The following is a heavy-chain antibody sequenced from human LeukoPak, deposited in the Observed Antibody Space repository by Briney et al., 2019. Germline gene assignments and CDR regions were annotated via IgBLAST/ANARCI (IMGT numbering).Heavy chain of an antibody. V-gene: IGHV3-7*01. CDR2: IKQDGSEK. Sequence: GGSLRLSCAASGFTFSDFWMTWARQAPGKGLEWVANIKQDGSEKYYVDSVRGRFTISRDNAKNSLYLQMNSLSAEDTAVYYCARDPHSLDYWGQGTLVTVSS. J-gene: IGHJ4*02. CDR1: GFTFSDFW. D-gene: IGHD4-11*01. CDR3: ARDPHSLDY.